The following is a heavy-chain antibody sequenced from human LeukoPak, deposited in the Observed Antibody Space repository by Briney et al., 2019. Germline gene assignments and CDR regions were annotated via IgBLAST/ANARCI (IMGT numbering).Heavy chain of an antibody. CDR3: ARSAGKSIAAAGIDY. Sequence: KPSETLSLTCAVYGGSFSGYYWSWIRQPPGKGLEWIGEINHSGSTNYNPSLKSRVTISVDTSKNQFSLKLSSVTAADTAVYYCARSAGKSIAAAGIDYWGQGTLVTVSS. CDR2: INHSGST. J-gene: IGHJ4*02. D-gene: IGHD6-13*01. CDR1: GGSFSGYY. V-gene: IGHV4-34*01.